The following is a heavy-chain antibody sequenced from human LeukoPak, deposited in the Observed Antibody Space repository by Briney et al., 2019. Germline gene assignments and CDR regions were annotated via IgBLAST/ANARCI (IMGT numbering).Heavy chain of an antibody. J-gene: IGHJ4*02. D-gene: IGHD5-18*01. V-gene: IGHV4-59*01. CDR3: ATGGYSYGIAY. CDR1: SGSISSYY. CDR2: IYYSGTT. Sequence: SETLSLTCTVSSGSISSYYWSWLRQPPGKGLEWIGYIYYSGTTNYNPSLESRVTISVDTPKNQFSLKLSSVTAADTAVYYCATGGYSYGIAYWGQGTLVTVSS.